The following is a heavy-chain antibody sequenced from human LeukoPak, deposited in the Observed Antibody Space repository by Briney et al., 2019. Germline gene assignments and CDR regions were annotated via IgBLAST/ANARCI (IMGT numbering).Heavy chain of an antibody. Sequence: SETLSLTCTVSGGSIRSSSYFWGWIRQPPGMGLERLGSIYYSGSTYYNPSLKSRVTISVDTSENQFSLKLSSVTAADTAVYYCAREKNWPPYWYFDLWGRGTLVTVSS. CDR2: IYYSGST. CDR3: AREKNWPPYWYFDL. CDR1: GGSIRSSSYF. J-gene: IGHJ2*01. V-gene: IGHV4-39*02.